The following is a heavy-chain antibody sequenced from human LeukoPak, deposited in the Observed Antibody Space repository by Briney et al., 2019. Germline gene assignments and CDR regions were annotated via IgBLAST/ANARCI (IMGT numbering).Heavy chain of an antibody. CDR3: ARSAAAGYWGVY. CDR2: INAGNGNT. D-gene: IGHD6-13*01. CDR1: GYTFTSYA. V-gene: IGHV1-3*01. Sequence: ASVKVSCKASGYTFTSYAMHWVRQAPGQRLEWKGWINAGNGNTKYSQMFQGRVTITRDTSASTACMELSSLRSEDTAVYYCARSAAAGYWGVYWGQGTLVTVSS. J-gene: IGHJ4*02.